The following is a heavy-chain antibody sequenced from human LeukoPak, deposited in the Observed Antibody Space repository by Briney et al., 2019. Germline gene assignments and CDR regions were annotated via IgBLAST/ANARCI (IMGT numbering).Heavy chain of an antibody. CDR3: APTKVTTRIDYYGMDV. Sequence: ASVKVSCKASGYTFTGYYMHWVRQAPGQGLEWMGWINPNSGGTNYAQKFQGRVTMTRDMSISTAYMELSRLRSDDTAVYYCAPTKVTTRIDYYGMDVWGQGTTVTVSS. CDR2: INPNSGGT. D-gene: IGHD4-17*01. CDR1: GYTFTGYY. V-gene: IGHV1-2*02. J-gene: IGHJ6*02.